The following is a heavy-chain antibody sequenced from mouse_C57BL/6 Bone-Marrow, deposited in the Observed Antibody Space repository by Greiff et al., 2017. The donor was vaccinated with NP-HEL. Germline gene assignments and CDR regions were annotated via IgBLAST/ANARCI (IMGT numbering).Heavy chain of an antibody. D-gene: IGHD1-1*01. J-gene: IGHJ3*01. CDR2: IFPGSGST. Sequence: QVQLQQPGPELVKPGASVKISCKASGYTFTDYYINWVKQRPGQGLEWIGWIFPGSGSTYYNEKFKGKATLTVDKSSSTAYMLLSSLTSEDSAVYFCARGFYYYGSSYPAWFAYWGQGTLVTVSA. V-gene: IGHV1-75*01. CDR3: ARGFYYYGSSYPAWFAY. CDR1: GYTFTDYY.